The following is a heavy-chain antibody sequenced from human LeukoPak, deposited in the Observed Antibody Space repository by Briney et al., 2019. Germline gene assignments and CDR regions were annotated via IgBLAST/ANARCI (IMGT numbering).Heavy chain of an antibody. CDR1: GGSISSGNYY. D-gene: IGHD4-17*01. V-gene: IGHV4-39*07. CDR2: IYYSGST. CDR3: ARGLMTTVNRGFDY. J-gene: IGHJ4*02. Sequence: PSETLSLTCTVSGGSISSGNYYWGWIRQPPGKGLEWIGSIYYSGSTYYNPSLKSRVTISVDTSKNQFSLKLSSVTAADTAVYYCARGLMTTVNRGFDYWGQGTLVTVSS.